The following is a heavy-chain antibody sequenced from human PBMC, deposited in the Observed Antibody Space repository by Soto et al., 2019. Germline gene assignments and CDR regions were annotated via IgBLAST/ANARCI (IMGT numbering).Heavy chain of an antibody. Sequence: PGGSLRLSCAASGFNFRNYAMTWVRQAPGKGLEWVSTISDSGTTTYYADSVKGRFSISRDSAKKTLYLQMNSLRAEDTAIYYCAKDPWLDPWGQGTLVTVSS. CDR2: ISDSGTTT. V-gene: IGHV3-23*01. CDR3: AKDPWLDP. CDR1: GFNFRNYA. J-gene: IGHJ5*02.